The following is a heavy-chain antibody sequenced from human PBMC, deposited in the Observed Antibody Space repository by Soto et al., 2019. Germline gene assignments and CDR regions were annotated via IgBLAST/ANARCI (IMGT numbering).Heavy chain of an antibody. CDR1: GGSISSGDYY. Sequence: SETLSLTCTVSGGSISSGDYYWSWIRQPPGKGLEWIGYIYYSGSTYYNPSLKSRVTISVDTSKNQFSLKLSSVTAADTAVYYCARGGPIFGNWFDPWGQGTLVTSPQ. CDR3: ARGGPIFGNWFDP. D-gene: IGHD3-3*01. CDR2: IYYSGST. J-gene: IGHJ5*02. V-gene: IGHV4-30-4*01.